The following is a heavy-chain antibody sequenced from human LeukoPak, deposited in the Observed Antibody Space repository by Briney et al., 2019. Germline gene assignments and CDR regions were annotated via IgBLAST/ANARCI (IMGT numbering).Heavy chain of an antibody. V-gene: IGHV3-30-3*01. CDR3: ARARLFGLRTLDC. Sequence: GGSLRLSCAASGFTFSSYAMHWVRQAPGKGLEWVAVISYDGSNKYYADSVKGRFTISRDNSKNTLYLQMNSLRAEDTAVYYCARARLFGLRTLDCWGQGTLVTVSS. CDR2: ISYDGSNK. CDR1: GFTFSSYA. D-gene: IGHD3/OR15-3a*01. J-gene: IGHJ4*02.